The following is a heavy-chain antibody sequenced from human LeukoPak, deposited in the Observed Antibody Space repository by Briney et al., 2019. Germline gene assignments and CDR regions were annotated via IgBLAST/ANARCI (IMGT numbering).Heavy chain of an antibody. CDR3: ARDRGKWNYVSPFDK. V-gene: IGHV3-33*08. J-gene: IGHJ4*02. D-gene: IGHD1-7*01. CDR2: IWYDGSNE. Sequence: GGSLRLSCAASGFTFSSYPMNWVRQAPGKGLEWLAVIWYDGSNEYYADFVKGRFTIARDNSNKKLYLQMNSLRVEDTAVYYCARDRGKWNYVSPFDKWGQGTLVTVSS. CDR1: GFTFSSYP.